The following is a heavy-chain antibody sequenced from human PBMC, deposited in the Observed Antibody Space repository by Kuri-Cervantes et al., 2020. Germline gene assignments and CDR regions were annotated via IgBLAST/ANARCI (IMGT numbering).Heavy chain of an antibody. Sequence: GGSLRLSCAASGFTFDDYAMSWVRQAPGKGLEWVSAISGSGGSTYYADSVKGRFTISRDNSKNTLYLQMNSLRAEDTAVYYCAKLGPGEGAFDIWGQGTMVTVSS. D-gene: IGHD2-21*01. V-gene: IGHV3-23*01. CDR1: GFTFDDYA. J-gene: IGHJ3*02. CDR3: AKLGPGEGAFDI. CDR2: ISGSGGST.